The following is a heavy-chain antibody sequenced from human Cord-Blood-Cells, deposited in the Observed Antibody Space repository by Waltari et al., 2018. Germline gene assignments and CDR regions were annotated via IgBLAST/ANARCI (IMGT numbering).Heavy chain of an antibody. V-gene: IGHV3-7*01. CDR3: ARDRLSGYDLWYAFDI. Sequence: EVQLVESGGGLVQPGGSLRLSCAASGFTFSSYWMSWVRQAPGKGREGVSSIRQYGSDKYDVDSVKGRFTLSRDNAKNSLYLQMNSLRADDTAVYYCARDRLSGYDLWYAFDIWGQGTMVTVSS. J-gene: IGHJ3*02. D-gene: IGHD5-12*01. CDR1: GFTFSSYW. CDR2: IRQYGSDK.